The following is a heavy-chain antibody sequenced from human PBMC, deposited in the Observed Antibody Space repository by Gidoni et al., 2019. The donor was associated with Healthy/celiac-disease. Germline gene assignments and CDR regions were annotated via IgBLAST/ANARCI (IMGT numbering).Heavy chain of an antibody. D-gene: IGHD3-22*01. J-gene: IGHJ3*02. CDR3: AKDPNYYDSSGYYYPHAFDI. Sequence: EVQLLESGGGLVQPGGSLRLSCAAYGFTFSSYAMSWVRQAPGKGLEWVSAISGSGGSTYYADSVKGRFTISRDNSKNTLYLQMNSLRAEDTAVYYCAKDPNYYDSSGYYYPHAFDIWGQGTMVTVSS. CDR1: GFTFSSYA. CDR2: ISGSGGST. V-gene: IGHV3-23*01.